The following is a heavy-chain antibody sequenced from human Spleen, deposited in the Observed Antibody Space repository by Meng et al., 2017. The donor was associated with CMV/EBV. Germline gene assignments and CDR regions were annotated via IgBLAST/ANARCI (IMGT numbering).Heavy chain of an antibody. V-gene: IGHV4-59*01. CDR2: IYYSGST. J-gene: IGHJ6*02. CDR3: ARTITEYYYYYYGMDV. D-gene: IGHD5-24*01. CDR1: GGSISSYY. Sequence: GSLRLSCTVSGGSISSYYWSWIRQPPGKGLEWIGYIYYSGSTNYNPSLKSRVTISVDTSRNQFSLRLSSVTAADTAVYYCARTITEYYYYYYGMDVWGQGTTVTVSS.